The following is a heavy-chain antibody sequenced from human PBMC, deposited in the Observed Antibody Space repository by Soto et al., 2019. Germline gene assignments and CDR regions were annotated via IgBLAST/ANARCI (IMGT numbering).Heavy chain of an antibody. D-gene: IGHD2-2*01. Sequence: PSETLSLTCAVSGFSIGSNNWWGWIRQPPGEGLVWIGEINHSGSTNYNPSLKSRVTISVDTSRNQFSLKLSSVTAAETAVYYCARGLSITNTFYYYYAMDVWGQGPTVTVSS. CDR2: INHSGST. CDR3: ARGLSITNTFYYYYAMDV. V-gene: IGHV4-4*02. CDR1: GFSIGSNNW. J-gene: IGHJ6*02.